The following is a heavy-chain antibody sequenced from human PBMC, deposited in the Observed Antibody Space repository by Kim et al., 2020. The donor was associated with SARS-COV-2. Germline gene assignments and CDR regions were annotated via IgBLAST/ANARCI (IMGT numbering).Heavy chain of an antibody. V-gene: IGHV3-64D*09. Sequence: GGSLRLSCSASGFTFSSYAMHWVRQAPGKGLEYVSAISSNGGSTYYADSVKGRFTISRDNSKNTLYLQMSSLRAEDTAVYYCVKRGAIAARPGPFDYWGQGTLVTVSS. CDR2: ISSNGGST. D-gene: IGHD6-6*01. J-gene: IGHJ4*02. CDR3: VKRGAIAARPGPFDY. CDR1: GFTFSSYA.